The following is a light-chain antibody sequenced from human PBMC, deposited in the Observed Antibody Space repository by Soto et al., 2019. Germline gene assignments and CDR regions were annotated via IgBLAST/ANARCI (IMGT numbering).Light chain of an antibody. V-gene: IGKV1-27*01. CDR2: AAS. Sequence: DIQMTQSPSSLSASVGDRVTITCRASQGISKYLAWYQQKPGKVPTLLIYAASTLQSGVPSRFSGSGSGTDFTLTISSLQPEDVATYYCQKYNSAPRTFGQGTKVEIK. J-gene: IGKJ1*01. CDR3: QKYNSAPRT. CDR1: QGISKY.